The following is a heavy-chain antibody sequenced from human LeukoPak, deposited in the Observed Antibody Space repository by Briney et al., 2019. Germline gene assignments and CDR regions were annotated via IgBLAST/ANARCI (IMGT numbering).Heavy chain of an antibody. CDR1: GYTFTDYY. CDR2: MNPNSGGT. CDR3: ARIYSGYDY. D-gene: IGHD5-12*01. V-gene: IGHV1-2*02. J-gene: IGHJ4*02. Sequence: ASVKVSCKASGYTFTDYYIHWVRQAPGQGLEWMAWMNPNSGGTSYAQKFQGRVTMTRDTSISTAYMELSRLRSDDTAVYYCARIYSGYDYWGQGTLVTVSS.